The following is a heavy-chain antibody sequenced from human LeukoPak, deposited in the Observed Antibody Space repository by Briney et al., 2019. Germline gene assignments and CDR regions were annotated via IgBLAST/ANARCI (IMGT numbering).Heavy chain of an antibody. CDR1: GGTFSSYA. CDR2: ISAYNGNT. CDR3: ARVLVGYYYDGYGMDV. D-gene: IGHD3-22*01. J-gene: IGHJ6*02. V-gene: IGHV1-18*01. Sequence: GASVKVSCKASGGTFSSYAISWVRQAPGQGLEWMGWISAYNGNTNYAQKLQGRVTMTTDASTSTAYMELRSLRSDDTAVYYCARVLVGYYYDGYGMDVWGQGTTVTVSS.